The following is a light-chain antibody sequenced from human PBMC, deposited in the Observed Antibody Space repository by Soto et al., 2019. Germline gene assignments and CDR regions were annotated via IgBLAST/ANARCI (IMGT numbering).Light chain of an antibody. Sequence: DIQMTQSPSSVSASVGDRVTITCRASQGISSWLDWYQQKPGKAPKLLIYAASSLQSGVPSRFSGSGSGTDFTLTISSLQPEDFATYYCQQANSFPRALTFGGGTKVEIK. V-gene: IGKV1-12*01. CDR3: QQANSFPRALT. CDR2: AAS. CDR1: QGISSW. J-gene: IGKJ4*01.